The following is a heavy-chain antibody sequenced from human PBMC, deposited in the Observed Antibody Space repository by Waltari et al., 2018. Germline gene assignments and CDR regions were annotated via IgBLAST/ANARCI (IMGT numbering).Heavy chain of an antibody. CDR1: GFTFSSYS. Sequence: EVQLVESGGGLVKPGGSLRLSCAASGFTFSSYSMNWVRQAPGKGLEWVSSISSSSSYLYYADSVKGRFSISRDNAKNSLYLHMNSLRAEDTAVYYCAREARQSGDDYWGQGTLVTVSS. CDR3: AREARQSGDDY. CDR2: ISSSSSYL. V-gene: IGHV3-21*01. J-gene: IGHJ4*02. D-gene: IGHD3-10*01.